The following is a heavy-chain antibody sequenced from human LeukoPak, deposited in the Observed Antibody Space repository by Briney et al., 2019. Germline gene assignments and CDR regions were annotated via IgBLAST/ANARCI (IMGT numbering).Heavy chain of an antibody. CDR2: IRSKANSYAT. Sequence: GGSLRLSCAASGFTFSSYGMHWVRQASGKGLEWVGRIRSKANSYATAYAASVKGRFTISRDDSKNTAYLQMNSLKTEDTAVYYCTRHISNSVTTNAFDIWGQGTMVTVSS. J-gene: IGHJ3*02. D-gene: IGHD4-17*01. CDR1: GFTFSSYG. V-gene: IGHV3-73*01. CDR3: TRHISNSVTTNAFDI.